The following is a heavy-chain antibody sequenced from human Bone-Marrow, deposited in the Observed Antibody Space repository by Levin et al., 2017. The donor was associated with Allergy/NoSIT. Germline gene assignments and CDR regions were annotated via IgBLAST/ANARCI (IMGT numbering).Heavy chain of an antibody. V-gene: IGHV4-61*08. Sequence: PGGSLRLSCTVSGDSVSSGAYYWTWIRQPPGKGLEWIGSMYSSGSTNYNPSLKSRVTISVDTSKNQFSLRLRSLTAADTAVYYCARDRFVGYYYYGMDVWGQGTTVTVSS. CDR3: ARDRFVGYYYYGMDV. CDR1: GDSVSSGAYY. D-gene: IGHD1-26*01. CDR2: MYSSGST. J-gene: IGHJ6*02.